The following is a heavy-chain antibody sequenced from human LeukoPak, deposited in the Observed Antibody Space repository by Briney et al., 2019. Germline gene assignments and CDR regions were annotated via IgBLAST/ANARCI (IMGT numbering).Heavy chain of an antibody. V-gene: IGHV3-15*01. Sequence: GGSLRLSCAASGFTFSSYSMIWVRQAPGTGLEWVGRIKSKSAGGTTDYAAPVRGRFTISRDDSKNTLYLQMNSLKTEDTAVYYCARDWNYAFDFWGQGTMVTVSS. CDR2: IKSKSAGGTT. J-gene: IGHJ3*01. CDR1: GFTFSSYS. CDR3: ARDWNYAFDF. D-gene: IGHD1-1*01.